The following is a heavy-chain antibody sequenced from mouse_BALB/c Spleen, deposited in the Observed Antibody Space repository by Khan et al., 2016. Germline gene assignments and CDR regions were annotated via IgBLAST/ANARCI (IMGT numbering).Heavy chain of an antibody. J-gene: IGHJ2*01. CDR1: GDSITSGF. CDR3: TKYSLFYFDD. CDR2: ISYSGNT. D-gene: IGHD2-3*01. V-gene: IGHV3-8*02. Sequence: EVQLQESGPSLVKPSQTLSLTCSVTGDSITSGFWNWIRKFPGNKLEYMGYISYSGNTFYNPSLKSRISITRDTSKNQYSLQLNSVTTEDTATYYCTKYSLFYFDDWGQGTTLTVSS.